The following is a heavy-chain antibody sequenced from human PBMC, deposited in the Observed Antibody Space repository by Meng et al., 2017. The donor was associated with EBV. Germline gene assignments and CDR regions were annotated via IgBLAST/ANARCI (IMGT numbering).Heavy chain of an antibody. CDR1: GYTLTRYG. Sequence: VQLWTSEAGVKKPGAYVKCPCKASGYTLTRYGISWVRQAPGQGLEWMGWISAYNGNTNYAQKLQGRVTMTTDTSTSTAYMELRSLRSDDTAVYYCARGLDYFDYWGQGTLVTVSS. CDR2: ISAYNGNT. V-gene: IGHV1-18*01. CDR3: ARGLDYFDY. J-gene: IGHJ4*02.